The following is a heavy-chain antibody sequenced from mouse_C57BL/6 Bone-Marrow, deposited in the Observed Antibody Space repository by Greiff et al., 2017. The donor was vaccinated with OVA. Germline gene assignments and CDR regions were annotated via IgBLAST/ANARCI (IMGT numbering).Heavy chain of an antibody. CDR1: GYTFTSYW. CDR3: ATLGDWYFDV. D-gene: IGHD4-1*01. J-gene: IGHJ1*03. V-gene: IGHV1-69*01. Sequence: QVQLQQPGAELVMPGASVKLSCKASGYTFTSYWMHWVKQRPGQGLEWIGEIDPSDSYTNYNQKFKGKSTLTVDKSSSTAYMQLSSLTSEDSEVYYCATLGDWYFDVWGTGTTVTVSS. CDR2: IDPSDSYT.